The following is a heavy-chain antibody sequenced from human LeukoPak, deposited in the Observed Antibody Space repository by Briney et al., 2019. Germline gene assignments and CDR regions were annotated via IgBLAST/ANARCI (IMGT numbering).Heavy chain of an antibody. V-gene: IGHV4-34*01. CDR2: LNHGVTT. J-gene: IGHJ5*02. CDR3: AVGDYYGTGSYPNWFDP. D-gene: IGHD3-10*01. CDR1: SGSFCGYC. Sequence: SETLSLTCAVYSGSFCGYCWGWIRQPPGKGLEWIVVLNHGVTTNYKPSLRSGVTISVDTSKNQFYLNLSSVTDAAADVYYCAVGDYYGTGSYPNWFDPWGQGTLVTVSS.